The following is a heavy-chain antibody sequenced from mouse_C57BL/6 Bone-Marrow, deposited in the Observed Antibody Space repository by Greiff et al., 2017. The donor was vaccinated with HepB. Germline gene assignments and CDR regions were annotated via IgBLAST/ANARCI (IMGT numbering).Heavy chain of an antibody. CDR3: ARSIYYDGSSPLYYFDY. Sequence: VQLQQPGAELVMPGASVKLSCKASGYTFTSYWMHWVKQRPGQGLEWIGEIDPSDSYTNYNQTFKGKSTLTVDKSSSTAYMQLSSLTSEDSAVYYCARSIYYDGSSPLYYFDYWGQGTTLTVSS. D-gene: IGHD1-1*01. V-gene: IGHV1-69*01. CDR1: GYTFTSYW. J-gene: IGHJ2*01. CDR2: IDPSDSYT.